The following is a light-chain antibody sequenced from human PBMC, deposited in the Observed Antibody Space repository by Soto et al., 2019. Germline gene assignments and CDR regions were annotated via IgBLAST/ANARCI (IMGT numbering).Light chain of an antibody. J-gene: IGLJ3*02. Sequence: QSALTQPPSASGSPGQSVTISCTGTSSDVGGYNYVSWYQQHPGKAPKLMISEVSKRPSGVPDRFSGSKSGTTASLTVSGLQAEDEADYYCRSYAGSNTWVFGGGTKVTVL. V-gene: IGLV2-8*01. CDR3: RSYAGSNTWV. CDR2: EVS. CDR1: SSDVGGYNY.